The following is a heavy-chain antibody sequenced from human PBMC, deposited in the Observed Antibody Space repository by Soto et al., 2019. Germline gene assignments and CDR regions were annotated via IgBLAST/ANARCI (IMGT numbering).Heavy chain of an antibody. CDR1: GYSFTTYW. J-gene: IGHJ3*02. V-gene: IGHV5-51*01. D-gene: IGHD3-22*01. Sequence: PGASQTISCEASGYSFTTYWIAWVRQMPGKGLEWMGIVYPGDSDTRYSPSFQGQVTISADKSISTAYLQWSSLKASDTAMYYCARQRGTMIVVVDVFDIWGQGTMVTVSS. CDR3: ARQRGTMIVVVDVFDI. CDR2: VYPGDSDT.